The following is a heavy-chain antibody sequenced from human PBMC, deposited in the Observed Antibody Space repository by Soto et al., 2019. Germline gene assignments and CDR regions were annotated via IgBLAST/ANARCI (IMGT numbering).Heavy chain of an antibody. CDR3: VRGGTPIDY. CDR2: IVPIVDTS. J-gene: IGHJ4*02. V-gene: IGHV1-69*12. D-gene: IGHD3-16*01. Sequence: QVQLVQSGAEVRQPASSVKVSCKTSGGTFSSYAISWVRQAPGQGLEWMGGIVPIVDTSTYAQKFQGRVTITADESTSTVYMELSSLRSDDTAVYYCVRGGTPIDYWGQGTLVTVSS. CDR1: GGTFSSYA.